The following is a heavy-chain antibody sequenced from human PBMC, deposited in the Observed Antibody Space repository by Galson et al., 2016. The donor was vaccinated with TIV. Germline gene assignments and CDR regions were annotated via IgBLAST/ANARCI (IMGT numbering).Heavy chain of an antibody. CDR2: INPNSGDT. D-gene: IGHD2-2*03. Sequence: SVKVSCKASGYTFTGYYMHWVRQAPGQGLEWMGWINPNSGDTNYAQNFQDRVTMTRDTSIRTAYMELSRLKSDDSVIYYCARERGPGYCSSTSCYGYYGMDVWGQGTTVTVSS. J-gene: IGHJ6*02. V-gene: IGHV1-2*02. CDR3: ARERGPGYCSSTSCYGYYGMDV. CDR1: GYTFTGYY.